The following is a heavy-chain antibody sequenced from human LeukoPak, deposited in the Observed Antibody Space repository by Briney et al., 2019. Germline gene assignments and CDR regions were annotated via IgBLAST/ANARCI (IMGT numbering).Heavy chain of an antibody. CDR2: IYYSGST. V-gene: IGHV4-39*01. CDR3: ARRGYCSGGSCYARAFDI. CDR1: GGSISSSSYY. Sequence: PSETLSLTCTVSGGSISSSSYYWGWIRQPPGKGLEWIGSIYYSGSTYYNPSLKSRVTISVDTSKNQFSLKLSSVTAADTAVYYCARRGYCSGGSCYARAFDIWGQGTMVTVSS. D-gene: IGHD2-15*01. J-gene: IGHJ3*02.